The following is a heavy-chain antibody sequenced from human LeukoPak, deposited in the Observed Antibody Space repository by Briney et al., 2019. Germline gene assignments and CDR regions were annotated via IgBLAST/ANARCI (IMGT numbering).Heavy chain of an antibody. Sequence: SQTLSLICTVSGGSISSGDYYWSWIRQPPGKGLEWIGYIYYSGSTYYNPSLKSRVTISVDTSKNQFSLKLSSVTAADTAVYYCARDYDSSGWGYYYGMDVWGQGTTVTVSS. J-gene: IGHJ6*02. CDR3: ARDYDSSGWGYYYGMDV. CDR1: GGSISSGDYY. CDR2: IYYSGST. V-gene: IGHV4-30-4*01. D-gene: IGHD3-22*01.